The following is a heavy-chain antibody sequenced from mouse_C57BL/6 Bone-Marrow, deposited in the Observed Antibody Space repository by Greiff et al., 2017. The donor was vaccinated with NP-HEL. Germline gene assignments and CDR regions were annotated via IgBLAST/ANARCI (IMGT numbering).Heavy chain of an antibody. Sequence: QVQLKQSGPELVKPGASVKISCKASGYAFSSSWMNWVKQRPGKGLEWIGRIYPGDGDTNYNGKFKGKATLTADKSSSTAYMQLSSLTSEDSAVYFCAPGPYGSSRFAYWGQGTLVTVSA. D-gene: IGHD1-1*01. CDR2: IYPGDGDT. V-gene: IGHV1-82*01. J-gene: IGHJ3*01. CDR1: GYAFSSSW. CDR3: APGPYGSSRFAY.